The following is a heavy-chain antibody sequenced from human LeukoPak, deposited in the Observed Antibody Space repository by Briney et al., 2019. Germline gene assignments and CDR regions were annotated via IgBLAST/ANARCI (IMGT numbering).Heavy chain of an antibody. V-gene: IGHV1-18*01. CDR1: GYTFTSYG. CDR3: ARELHYGDYDPGGY. CDR2: ISAYNGNT. Sequence: ASVQVSCKASGYTFTSYGISCVRQAPGQGLEWMGWISAYNGNTNYAQKLQGRVTMTTDTSTSTAYMELRSLRSDDTAVYYCARELHYGDYDPGGYWGQGTLVTVSS. D-gene: IGHD4-17*01. J-gene: IGHJ4*02.